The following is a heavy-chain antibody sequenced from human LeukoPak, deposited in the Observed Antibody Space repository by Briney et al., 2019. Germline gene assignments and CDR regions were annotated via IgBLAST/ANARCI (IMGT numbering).Heavy chain of an antibody. CDR3: ARGTDGWRAYYYYYMDV. CDR1: GYSISSGYY. D-gene: IGHD3-3*01. J-gene: IGHJ6*03. CDR2: IYHSGST. V-gene: IGHV4-38-2*02. Sequence: PSETLSLTCTVSGYSISSGYYWVWIRQPPGKGLEWIGSIYHSGSTNYNPSLKSRVTISVDTSKNQFSLKVSSVTAADTAVYYCARGTDGWRAYYYYYMDVWGKGTTVTVSS.